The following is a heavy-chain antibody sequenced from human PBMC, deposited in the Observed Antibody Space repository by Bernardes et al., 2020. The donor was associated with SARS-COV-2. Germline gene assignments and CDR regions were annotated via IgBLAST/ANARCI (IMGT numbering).Heavy chain of an antibody. V-gene: IGHV4-39*01. CDR1: GGSMSSTYYY. D-gene: IGHD6-13*01. CDR2: IYYRGST. J-gene: IGHJ4*02. CDR3: ARRTSPSVSWYGGYYFDS. Sequence: LSLTCNVSGGSMSSTYYYWGWIRQPPGKGLEWIGNIYYRGSTYSNPSLKSRVTISVDTSKNQFSLRMSPVTAGDTAVYYCARRTSPSVSWYGGYYFDSWGQGILVTVSS.